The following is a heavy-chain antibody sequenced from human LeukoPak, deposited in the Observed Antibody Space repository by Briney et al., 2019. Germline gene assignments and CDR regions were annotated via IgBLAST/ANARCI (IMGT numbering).Heavy chain of an antibody. D-gene: IGHD6-13*01. V-gene: IGHV6-1*01. CDR3: ARGPQLVDYYYVDV. CDR1: QYSVSSNSAA. Sequence: SQTLSLTCAISQYSVSSNSAAWNWIRQSPSRGLEWLGRTYYRSKWYYDYAVSVKSRITINPDTSKNQFSLQLNSVTPEDTAVYYCARGPQLVDYYYVDVWGKGTTVTVSS. J-gene: IGHJ6*03. CDR2: TYYRSKWYY.